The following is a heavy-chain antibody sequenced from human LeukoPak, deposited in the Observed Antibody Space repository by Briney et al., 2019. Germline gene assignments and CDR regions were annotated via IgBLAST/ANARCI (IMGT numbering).Heavy chain of an antibody. D-gene: IGHD5-12*01. Sequence: GASVKVSCKASGYTFIGFYMHWVRQAPGQGLEWMGRINRNSGGTDYAQQFQGRVTMTRDTSINTGYMELSRLRSDDTAVYYCASSHYNGYDYWFDPWGQGTLVTVSS. V-gene: IGHV1-2*06. CDR2: INRNSGGT. CDR1: GYTFIGFY. J-gene: IGHJ5*02. CDR3: ASSHYNGYDYWFDP.